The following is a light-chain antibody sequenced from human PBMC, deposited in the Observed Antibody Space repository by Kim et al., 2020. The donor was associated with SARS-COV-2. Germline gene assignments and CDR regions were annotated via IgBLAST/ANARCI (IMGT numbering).Light chain of an antibody. CDR3: QQYDTELLT. CDR2: DAS. CDR1: QSINTW. V-gene: IGKV1-5*01. Sequence: DIQMTQSPSTLSASVGDRVTITCRASQSINTWLAWYQQKPGKAPRLLIYDASSLERGFPSRFSVSGSGTEFTLTISSLQLDDFATYYCQQYDTELLTFGGGPKLEI. J-gene: IGKJ4*01.